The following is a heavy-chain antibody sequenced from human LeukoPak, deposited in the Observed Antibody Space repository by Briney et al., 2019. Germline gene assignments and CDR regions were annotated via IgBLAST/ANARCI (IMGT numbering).Heavy chain of an antibody. CDR3: ARGGSSGWYEY. J-gene: IGHJ4*02. Sequence: PSETLSHTCAVYGGSFSDYCWTWLRQPPGKGLEWIGEINHSGSTNYNPSLKSRVTISVDTSKYQFSLKLTSVTAADTSVYYCARGGSSGWYEYWGQGTLVTVSS. CDR1: GGSFSDYC. CDR2: INHSGST. V-gene: IGHV4-34*01. D-gene: IGHD6-19*01.